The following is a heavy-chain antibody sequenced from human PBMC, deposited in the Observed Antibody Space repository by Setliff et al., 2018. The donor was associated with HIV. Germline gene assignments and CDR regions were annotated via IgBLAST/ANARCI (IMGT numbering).Heavy chain of an antibody. Sequence: SETLSLTCTVSGGSISTYYWSWIRQPPGKGLEWIGSKYNGGNIYYNPSLKSRVTISVDTSKNQFSLKLTSVSAADTAVYYCARGVAAAGMLMDVWGKGTTVTAP. J-gene: IGHJ6*03. V-gene: IGHV4-59*12. CDR3: ARGVAAAGMLMDV. D-gene: IGHD6-13*01. CDR2: KYNGGNI. CDR1: GGSISTYY.